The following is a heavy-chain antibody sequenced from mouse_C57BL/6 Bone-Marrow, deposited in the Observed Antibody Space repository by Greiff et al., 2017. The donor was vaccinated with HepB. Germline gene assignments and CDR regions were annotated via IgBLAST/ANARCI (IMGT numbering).Heavy chain of an antibody. CDR3: ARRGTWFAY. CDR2: ISSGGSYT. Sequence: EVKLMESGGDLVKPGGSLKLSCAASGFTFSSYGMSWVRQTPDKRLEWVATISSGGSYTYYPDRVKGRFTISRDNAKNTLYLQMSSLKSEDTAMYYCARRGTWFAYWGQGTLVTVSA. V-gene: IGHV5-6*02. J-gene: IGHJ3*01. CDR1: GFTFSSYG.